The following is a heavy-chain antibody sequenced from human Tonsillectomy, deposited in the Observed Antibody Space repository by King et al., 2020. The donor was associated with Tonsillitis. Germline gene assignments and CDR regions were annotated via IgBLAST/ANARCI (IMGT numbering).Heavy chain of an antibody. CDR1: GGSISSYY. Sequence: QLQESGPGLVKPSETLSLTCTVSGGSISSYYWSWLRQPPGKGLEWIGYIYYSGSTNYNPSLKSRVTISVDTSKNQFSLKLSSVTAADTAVYYCARERVEAGPGNFDIWGQGTMVTVSS. V-gene: IGHV4-59*01. CDR3: ARERVEAGPGNFDI. CDR2: IYYSGST. D-gene: IGHD6-13*01. J-gene: IGHJ3*02.